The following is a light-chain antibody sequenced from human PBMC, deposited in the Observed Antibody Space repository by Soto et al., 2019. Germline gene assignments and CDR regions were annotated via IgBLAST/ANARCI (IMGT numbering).Light chain of an antibody. V-gene: IGLV2-14*01. CDR3: SSYTTSSTYV. CDR2: DVT. J-gene: IGLJ1*01. CDR1: SSDVGGYNY. Sequence: QSALTQPASVSGSPGQSITISCTGTSSDVGGYNYVSWYQQHPGKAPRLIIYDVTVRPSGVSNRFSASKSGDTASLAISGLQAEYEADYYCSSYTTSSTYVFGTGTKLTVL.